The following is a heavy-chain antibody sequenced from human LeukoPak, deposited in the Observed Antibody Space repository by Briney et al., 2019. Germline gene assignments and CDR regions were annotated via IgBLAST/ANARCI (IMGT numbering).Heavy chain of an antibody. J-gene: IGHJ3*02. Sequence: PSETLSLTCTVSGVSISSYYWSWIRQPPGKGLEWIGYIYYSGSTYYNPSLKSRVTISVDTSKNQFSLKLSSVTAADTAVYYCARGVAVAGTLVAFDIWGQGTMVTVSS. V-gene: IGHV4-59*01. CDR1: GVSISSYY. CDR2: IYYSGST. D-gene: IGHD6-19*01. CDR3: ARGVAVAGTLVAFDI.